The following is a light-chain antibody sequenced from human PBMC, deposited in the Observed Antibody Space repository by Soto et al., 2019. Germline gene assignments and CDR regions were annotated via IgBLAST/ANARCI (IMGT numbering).Light chain of an antibody. CDR3: SSYTTSTTRII. V-gene: IGLV2-14*02. CDR2: KGT. Sequence: QSALAQPASVSGSPGQSITISCTGTSSDVGAYNSVSWYQQHPHRAPQVIIYKGTQRPSGVSNRFSGSKSGNTASLTISGLQAEDEADYYCSSYTTSTTRIIFGGGTQLTVL. J-gene: IGLJ2*01. CDR1: SSDVGAYNS.